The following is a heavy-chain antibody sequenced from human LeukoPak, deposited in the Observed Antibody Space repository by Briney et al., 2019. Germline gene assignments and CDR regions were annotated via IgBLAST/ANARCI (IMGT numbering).Heavy chain of an antibody. V-gene: IGHV4-34*01. J-gene: IGHJ6*03. CDR2: INHSGST. CDR3: AREFKSPRSWELHSTYYYYMDV. CDR1: GGTFSGYY. Sequence: SETLSLTCAVYGGTFSGYYWSSIRQPPGKGLEWIGEINHSGSTNYNPSLKSRVTISVDTSKNQFSLKLSSVTAADTAVYYCAREFKSPRSWELHSTYYYYMDVWGKGTTVTVSS. D-gene: IGHD1-26*01.